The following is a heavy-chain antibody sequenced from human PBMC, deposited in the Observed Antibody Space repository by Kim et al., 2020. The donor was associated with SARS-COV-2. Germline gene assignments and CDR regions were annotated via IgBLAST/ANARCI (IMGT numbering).Heavy chain of an antibody. CDR3: AKGENYYDSSGYYRGHYFDY. V-gene: IGHV3-33*06. Sequence: GGSLRLSCAASGFTFSSYGMHWVRQAPGKGLEWVAVIWYDGSNKYYADSVKGRFTISRDNSKNTLYLQMNSLRAEDTAVYYCAKGENYYDSSGYYRGHYFDYWGQGTLVTVSS. CDR2: IWYDGSNK. J-gene: IGHJ4*02. D-gene: IGHD3-22*01. CDR1: GFTFSSYG.